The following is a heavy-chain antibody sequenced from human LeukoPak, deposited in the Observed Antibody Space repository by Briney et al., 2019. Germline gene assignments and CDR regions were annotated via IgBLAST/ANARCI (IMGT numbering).Heavy chain of an antibody. CDR1: GGTFSSYA. CDR3: ARAPSHRQLVLAD. V-gene: IGHV1-69*04. D-gene: IGHD6-6*01. CDR2: IIPILGIA. Sequence: ASLKVSCKASGGTFSSYAISWVRQAPGQGLEWMGRIIPILGIANYAQKFQGRVTITADKSTSTAYMELSSLRSEDTAVYYCARAPSHRQLVLADWGQGTLVTVSS. J-gene: IGHJ4*02.